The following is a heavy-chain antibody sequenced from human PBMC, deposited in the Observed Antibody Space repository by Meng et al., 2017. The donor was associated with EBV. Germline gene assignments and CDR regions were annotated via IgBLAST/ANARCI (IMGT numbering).Heavy chain of an antibody. V-gene: IGHV1-18*01. D-gene: IGHD3-22*01. J-gene: IGHJ4*02. CDR1: GYTFTSYG. CDR2: ISAYNGNT. CDR3: ARDGRLYDTPSPFDY. Sequence: VRLVQCGAGVNKPGASVKSSCKASGYTFTSYGIRWVRQAPGQGLEWMGWISAYNGNTNYAQKLQGRVTMTTDTSTSTAYMELRSLRSDDTAVYYCARDGRLYDTPSPFDYWGQGTLVTVSS.